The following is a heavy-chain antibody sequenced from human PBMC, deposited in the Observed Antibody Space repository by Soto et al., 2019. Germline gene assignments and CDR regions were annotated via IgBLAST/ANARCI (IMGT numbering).Heavy chain of an antibody. CDR1: QFTFNIDA. Sequence: EVQLLESGGGLVQSGESLTLSCVASQFTFNIDAMTWVRQAPGKGLEWVSSMSGSGASIYYADSVKGRFTISSNKSKKTLYSKMNSMRAEDTAVYWCGRDNWNGAYYGLNVWGRGSTCTV. CDR3: GRDNWNGAYYGLNV. CDR2: MSGSGASI. V-gene: IGHV3-23*01. D-gene: IGHD1-20*01. J-gene: IGHJ6*02.